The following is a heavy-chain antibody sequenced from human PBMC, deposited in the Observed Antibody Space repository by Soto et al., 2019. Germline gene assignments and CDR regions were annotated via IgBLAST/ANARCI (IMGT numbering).Heavy chain of an antibody. CDR2: IYWDDDQ. J-gene: IGHJ3*02. CDR1: GFSLSTSGVG. V-gene: IGHV2-5*02. CDR3: AHAFGGTSWPNDAFDI. Sequence: GPTLVNPTQTLTLTCTFSGFSLSTSGVGGGWIRQPPGKALEWLALIYWDDDQRYSPSLKTRLTITKDTSKNQVVLTMTNMDPVDTATYYCAHAFGGTSWPNDAFDIWGQGTVVTVS. D-gene: IGHD3-3*02.